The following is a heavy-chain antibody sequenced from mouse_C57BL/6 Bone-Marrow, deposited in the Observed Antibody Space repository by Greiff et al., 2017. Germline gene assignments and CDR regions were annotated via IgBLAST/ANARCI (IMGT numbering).Heavy chain of an antibody. V-gene: IGHV10-1*01. Sequence: EVQRVESGGGLVQPKGSLKLSCAASGFSFNTYAMNWVRQAPGTGLEWVARIRSKSNNYATYYADSVKDRFTISRDDSESMLYLQMNNLKTEDTAMYYCVRQTAQATFDYWGQGTTLTVSS. CDR3: VRQTAQATFDY. J-gene: IGHJ2*01. CDR2: IRSKSNNYAT. D-gene: IGHD3-2*02. CDR1: GFSFNTYA.